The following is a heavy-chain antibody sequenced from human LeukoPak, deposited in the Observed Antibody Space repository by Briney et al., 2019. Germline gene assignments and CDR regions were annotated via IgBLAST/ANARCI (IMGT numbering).Heavy chain of an antibody. CDR1: GDSISSDTYY. CDR3: ARDQVSGFGESVDH. J-gene: IGHJ4*02. V-gene: IGHV4-39*06. CDR2: IYYRGRT. D-gene: IGHD3-10*01. Sequence: SETLSLTCTVSGDSISSDTYYWGWIRQPPGKGLEWIGSIYYRGRTNYNPSLKSRVTISVDTSKNQFTLKLTSVTAADTAVYYCARDQVSGFGESVDHWGQGTLVTVSS.